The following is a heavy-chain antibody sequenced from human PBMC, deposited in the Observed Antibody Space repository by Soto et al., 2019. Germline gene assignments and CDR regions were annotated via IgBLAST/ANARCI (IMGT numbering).Heavy chain of an antibody. CDR3: ARTGPLFDY. V-gene: IGHV4-34*01. J-gene: IGHJ4*02. Sequence: QVQLQQWGAGLLKPSETLSLTCAVHGGSFSDYYWSWIRQPPGKGLEWIGEINYSGRTNYNPSLKSRVTISVDTSKHQFPLTLSSMTAADTAVYYCARTGPLFDYWGQGISVTVSS. CDR2: INYSGRT. CDR1: GGSFSDYY.